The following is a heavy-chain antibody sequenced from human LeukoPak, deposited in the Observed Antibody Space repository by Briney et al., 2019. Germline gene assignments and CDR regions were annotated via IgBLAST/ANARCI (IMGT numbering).Heavy chain of an antibody. CDR2: ISSSSSYI. V-gene: IGHV3-21*01. CDR1: GFTFSSYS. D-gene: IGHD2-2*01. J-gene: IGHJ6*03. CDR3: ARVPLVPAAYPERLYYYYYMDV. Sequence: PWGSLRLSCAASGFTFSSYSMNWVRQAPGKGLEWVSSISSSSSYIYYADSVKGRFTISRDNAKNSLYLQMNSLRAEDTAVYYCARVPLVPAAYPERLYYYYYMDVWGKGTTVTVSS.